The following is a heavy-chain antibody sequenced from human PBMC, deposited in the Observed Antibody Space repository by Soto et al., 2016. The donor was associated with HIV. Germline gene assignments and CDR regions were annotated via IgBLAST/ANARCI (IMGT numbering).Heavy chain of an antibody. CDR2: INNSGNT. V-gene: IGHV4-59*01. J-gene: IGHJ5*02. CDR3: ARAHPHSAYDA. Sequence: QVQLQESGPRLVKPSETLSLTCTVSGDSINSYYWTWIRQPPGKGLEWIAYINNSGNTNYNPSLKSRVTISLDTSKNQFSMRLTSVTAADTAMYYCARAHPHSAYDAWGQGSQSPSPQ. CDR1: GDSINSYY. D-gene: IGHD5-12*01.